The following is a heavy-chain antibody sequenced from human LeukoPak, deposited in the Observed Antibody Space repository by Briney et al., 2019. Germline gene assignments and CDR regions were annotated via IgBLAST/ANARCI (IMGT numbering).Heavy chain of an antibody. CDR2: IKQDGGEK. J-gene: IGHJ4*02. CDR1: AFTFSSYW. CDR3: ARESGNGNFRYFDY. V-gene: IGHV3-7*01. D-gene: IGHD1-7*01. Sequence: PGGSLRLSCAASAFTFSSYWMTWVRQAPGKGLEWVAKIKQDGGEKYHVDSVKGRFTISRDNAKNSLYLQMNSLRAEDTAVYYCARESGNGNFRYFDYWGQGTLVTVSS.